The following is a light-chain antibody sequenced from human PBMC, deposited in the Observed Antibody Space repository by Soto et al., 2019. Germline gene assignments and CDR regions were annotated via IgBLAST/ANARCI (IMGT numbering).Light chain of an antibody. Sequence: IVLTQSPATLSLSPWERSTLSCRASQSVSSYLAWYQQKPGQAPRLLIYDAANRATGIPARIGGSGSGTDFTLTISSLQSEDFAVYYCQQYKNWPPITFGQGTRLEIK. CDR1: QSVSSY. V-gene: IGKV3-11*01. J-gene: IGKJ5*01. CDR2: DAA. CDR3: QQYKNWPPIT.